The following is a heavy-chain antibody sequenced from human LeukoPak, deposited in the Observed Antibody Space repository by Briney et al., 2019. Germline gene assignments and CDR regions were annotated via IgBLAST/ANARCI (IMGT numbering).Heavy chain of an antibody. CDR3: ARGVYIAAAQYGY. CDR1: GGSISSFY. Sequence: SETLSFTCTVSGGSISSFYWSWMRQPPGKGLEWIGYIYYSGSTNSNPSLKSRVTISVDTSKNQFSLKLSSVTAADTAVYYCARGVYIAAAQYGYWGQGTLVTVSS. D-gene: IGHD6-13*01. V-gene: IGHV4-59*01. CDR2: IYYSGST. J-gene: IGHJ4*02.